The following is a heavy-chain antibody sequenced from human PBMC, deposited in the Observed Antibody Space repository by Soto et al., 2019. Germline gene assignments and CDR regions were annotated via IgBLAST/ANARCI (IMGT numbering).Heavy chain of an antibody. Sequence: EVLLVESGGGLVQPGGSLRLSCAASGITFSNYWMHWVRQAPGKGLVWVSRINSDGSTTSYADSVKGRFTISRDNAKNTLYLQMNRLRVQDMAVYFCTRVAVGRYDFDSWGQGTLVPVSS. V-gene: IGHV3-74*01. J-gene: IGHJ4*02. D-gene: IGHD6-19*01. CDR1: GITFSNYW. CDR3: TRVAVGRYDFDS. CDR2: INSDGSTT.